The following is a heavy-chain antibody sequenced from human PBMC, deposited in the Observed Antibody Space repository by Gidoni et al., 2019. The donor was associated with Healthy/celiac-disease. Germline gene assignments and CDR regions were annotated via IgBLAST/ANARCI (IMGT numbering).Heavy chain of an antibody. CDR1: GYTFTSYA. Sequence: QVQLVQSGAEVKKPGASVKVSCKSSGYTFTSYAMHWVRQAPGQRLEWMGWINAGNGNTKYSQKIQGRVTITRDTSASTAYMELSSLRSEDTAVYYCARAEVIAVAGTFDYWGQGTLVTVSS. CDR3: ARAEVIAVAGTFDY. J-gene: IGHJ4*02. D-gene: IGHD6-19*01. V-gene: IGHV1-3*01. CDR2: INAGNGNT.